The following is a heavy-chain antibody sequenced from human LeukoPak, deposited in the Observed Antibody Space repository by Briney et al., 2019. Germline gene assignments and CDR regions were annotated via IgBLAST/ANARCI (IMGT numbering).Heavy chain of an antibody. V-gene: IGHV1-8*01. Sequence: ASVKVSCKASGYTFTSYDINWVRQATGQGLEWMGWMNPNSGNTGYAQKFQGRVTMTRNTSISTAYMELSSLRSEDTAAYYCASGIDYGGNAFDIWGQGTMVTVSS. CDR2: MNPNSGNT. D-gene: IGHD4-23*01. CDR1: GYTFTSYD. J-gene: IGHJ3*02. CDR3: ASGIDYGGNAFDI.